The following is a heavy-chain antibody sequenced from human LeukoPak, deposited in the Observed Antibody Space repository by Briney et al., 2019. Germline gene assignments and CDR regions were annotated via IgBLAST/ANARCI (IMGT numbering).Heavy chain of an antibody. D-gene: IGHD3-16*02. Sequence: SETLSLTCTVSGGSICTYYWSWVRQSPGTGLEWIGYIYVTGTRYNPYLQRRVTISVDRSRNQFFLKMTSVTAADTAVYYCARHIGGGIEDMDVWGRGTKVTVSS. J-gene: IGHJ6*03. CDR3: ARHIGGGIEDMDV. CDR1: GGSICTYY. V-gene: IGHV4-59*08. CDR2: IYVTGT.